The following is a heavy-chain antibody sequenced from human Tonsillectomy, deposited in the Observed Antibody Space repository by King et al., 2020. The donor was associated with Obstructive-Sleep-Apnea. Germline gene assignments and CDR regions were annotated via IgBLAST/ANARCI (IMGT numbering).Heavy chain of an antibody. CDR3: AKDFRDLWTLHY. CDR1: GFTFSSYG. D-gene: IGHD3/OR15-3a*01. V-gene: IGHV3-30*18. CDR2: ISYDGSNK. Sequence: VQLVESGGGVVQPGRSLRLSCAASGFTFSSYGMHWVRQTPGKGLEWVAIISYDGSNKYLADSVKGRFTISRDNSKNTLYLKMNSLRAEDTAVYYCAKDFRDLWTLHYWGQGTLVTVSS. J-gene: IGHJ4*02.